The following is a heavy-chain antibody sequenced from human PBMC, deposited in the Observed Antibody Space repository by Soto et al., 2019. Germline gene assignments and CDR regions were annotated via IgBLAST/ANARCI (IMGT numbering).Heavy chain of an antibody. CDR2: ISVYSGNT. J-gene: IGHJ4*02. V-gene: IGHV1-18*04. Sequence: QVQLVQSGAEVKQPGASVKVSCKASGYTFTSYGISWVRQAPGQGLEWMGWISVYSGNTNYAQKFQDRVTMTTDTPTTTAYMALTSLTSDDTAVYYCARVRGYCTGGSCYLDSWGQGTLVTVSS. D-gene: IGHD2-15*01. CDR1: GYTFTSYG. CDR3: ARVRGYCTGGSCYLDS.